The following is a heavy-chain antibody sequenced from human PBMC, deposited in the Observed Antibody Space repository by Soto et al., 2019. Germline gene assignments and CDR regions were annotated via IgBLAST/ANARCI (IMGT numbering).Heavy chain of an antibody. CDR3: AKVSQWLVQEDAFDI. D-gene: IGHD6-19*01. J-gene: IGHJ3*02. CDR1: GFTFDDYA. Sequence: EVQLVESGGGLVQPGRSLRLSCAASGFTFDDYAMHWVRQAPGKGLEWVSGISWNSGSIGYADSVKGRFTISRDNAKNSLYLQMNSLRAEDRALYYCAKVSQWLVQEDAFDIWGQGTMVTVSS. V-gene: IGHV3-9*01. CDR2: ISWNSGSI.